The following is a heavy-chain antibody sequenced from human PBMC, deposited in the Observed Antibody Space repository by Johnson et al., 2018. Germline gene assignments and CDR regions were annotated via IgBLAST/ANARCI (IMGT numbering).Heavy chain of an antibody. CDR2: ISWNSGSI. J-gene: IGHJ3*02. D-gene: IGHD3-10*01. V-gene: IGHV3-9*01. CDR3: EKDKRRVRNAFDI. Sequence: EVQLVESGGGLVQPGRSLRLSCAASGFTFDDYAMHWVRQAPGKGLEWVSGISWNSGSIGYADSVKGRFTISRDKAKNSLYRQMNSLRAEDKALYYCEKDKRRVRNAFDIWGRGTMVTVSS. CDR1: GFTFDDYA.